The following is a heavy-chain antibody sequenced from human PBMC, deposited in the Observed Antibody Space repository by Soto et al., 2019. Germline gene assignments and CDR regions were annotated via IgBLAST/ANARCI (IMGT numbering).Heavy chain of an antibody. D-gene: IGHD6-19*01. J-gene: IGHJ3*01. CDR3: TRDWSAVIGTPFDL. Sequence: QLQLVESGGGVVQPEKSLRLSYEASGFTFSAFDMHWVRQSPGKGLEWVATSSYDGDTKYYANSVKGRFTISRDNSRNTLDLHMNSLRAEDTAMYYCTRDWSAVIGTPFDLWGQGTMVVVSS. CDR2: SSYDGDTK. V-gene: IGHV3-30-3*01. CDR1: GFTFSAFD.